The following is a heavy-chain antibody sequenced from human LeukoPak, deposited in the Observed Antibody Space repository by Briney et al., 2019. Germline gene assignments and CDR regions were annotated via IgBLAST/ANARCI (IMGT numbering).Heavy chain of an antibody. Sequence: GASVKVSCKASGYTFTSYGISWVRQAPGQGLEWMGWISAYNGNTNYAKKLQGRVTMTTDTSTSTAYMELRSLRSDDTAVYYCARHSESDDYDDYEPADYWGQGTLVTVSS. V-gene: IGHV1-18*01. CDR1: GYTFTSYG. CDR3: ARHSESDDYDDYEPADY. CDR2: ISAYNGNT. J-gene: IGHJ4*02. D-gene: IGHD4-17*01.